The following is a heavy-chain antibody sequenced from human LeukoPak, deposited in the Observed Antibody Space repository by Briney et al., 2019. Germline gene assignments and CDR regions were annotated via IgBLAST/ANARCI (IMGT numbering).Heavy chain of an antibody. CDR1: GFTFDDYA. CDR3: AKDARIAAAVPYFDY. D-gene: IGHD6-13*01. V-gene: IGHV3-9*01. J-gene: IGHJ4*02. CDR2: ISWNSGSI. Sequence: GGSLRLSCAASGFTFDDYAMHWARQAPGKGLEWVSGISWNSGSIGYADSVKGRFTISRDNAKNSLYLQMNSLRAEDTALYYCAKDARIAAAVPYFDYWGQGTLVTVSS.